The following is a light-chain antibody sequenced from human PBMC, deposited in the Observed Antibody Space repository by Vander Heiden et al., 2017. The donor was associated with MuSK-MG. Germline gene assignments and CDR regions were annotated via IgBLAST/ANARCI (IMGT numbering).Light chain of an antibody. V-gene: IGKV1-27*01. J-gene: IGKJ3*01. CDR2: ATS. Sequence: DIQMTQSPSSLSASVGDRVTITCRASPGISNYLAWYQQKPGKVPKLLIYATSSLQSGIPSRFSGSGSGTDFTLTISSLQPEDVATYYCQKDNSAPWAFGPGTKVDIK. CDR1: PGISNY. CDR3: QKDNSAPWA.